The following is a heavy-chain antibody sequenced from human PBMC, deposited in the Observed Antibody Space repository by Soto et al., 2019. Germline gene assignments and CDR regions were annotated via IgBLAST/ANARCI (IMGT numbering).Heavy chain of an antibody. CDR3: ARDGKGDYYLLTGYYNYYGMDV. V-gene: IGHV1-2*02. D-gene: IGHD3-9*01. J-gene: IGHJ6*02. Sequence: GASVKVSCKASGYSFTGYNLHWVRQAPGQGLEWMGWINPNSGGTNYAQKFQGRVTMTRDTSISLAYMELSRLRSDDTAVYYCARDGKGDYYLLTGYYNYYGMDVWGQGTTVTVYS. CDR1: GYSFTGYN. CDR2: INPNSGGT.